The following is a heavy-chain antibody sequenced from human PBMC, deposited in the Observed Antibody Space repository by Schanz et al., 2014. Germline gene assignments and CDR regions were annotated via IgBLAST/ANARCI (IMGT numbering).Heavy chain of an antibody. CDR2: IYSSGIA. CDR1: GGSMDTHY. V-gene: IGHV4-59*08. D-gene: IGHD2-21*01. CDR3: ARRVVPATMGLYFDL. Sequence: QVQLQESGPGLVKPSETLSLMCTVSGGSMDTHYWGWIRQPPGKGLEWIAFIYSSGIANYNPSLGSRVTISVDTSKNQSPLRLTSVTAADTATYYCARRVVPATMGLYFDLWGQGTLVTVSS. J-gene: IGHJ4*02.